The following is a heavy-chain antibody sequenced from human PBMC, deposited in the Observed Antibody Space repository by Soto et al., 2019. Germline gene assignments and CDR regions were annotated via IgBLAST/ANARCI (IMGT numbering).Heavy chain of an antibody. CDR3: ARDGFVESGYYLNGMDV. D-gene: IGHD3-3*01. Sequence: PSETLSLTCTVSGGSVSSGSYYWSWIRQPPGKGLEWIGYIYYSGSTNYNPSLKSRVTISVDTSKNQFSLKLSSVTAADTAVYYCARDGFVESGYYLNGMDVWGQGTQVTVSS. J-gene: IGHJ6*02. CDR1: GGSVSSGSYY. V-gene: IGHV4-61*01. CDR2: IYYSGST.